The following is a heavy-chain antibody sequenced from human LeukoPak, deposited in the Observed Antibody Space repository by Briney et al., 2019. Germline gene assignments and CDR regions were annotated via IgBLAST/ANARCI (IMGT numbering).Heavy chain of an antibody. V-gene: IGHV3-23*01. J-gene: IGHJ4*02. CDR1: GFTFSSYA. CDR2: ISGSGGST. D-gene: IGHD3-10*01. CDR3: AKFGGITMVRGSHFDY. Sequence: GGSLRLSCAASGFTFSSYAMSWVRQGPGKGLEWVSAISGSGGSTYYADSVKGRFTISRDNSKNTLYLQMNSLRAEDTAVYYCAKFGGITMVRGSHFDYWGQGTLVTVSS.